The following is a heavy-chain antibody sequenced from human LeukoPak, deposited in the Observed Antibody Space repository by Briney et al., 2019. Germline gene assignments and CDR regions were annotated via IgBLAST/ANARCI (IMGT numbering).Heavy chain of an antibody. J-gene: IGHJ4*02. CDR2: ISHSGNT. V-gene: IGHV4-38-2*02. Sequence: SETLSLTCVVSGYSISSDHFWGWIRQPPGKALEWIGTISHSGNTYYKSSLKSRVTISLDTSKNQSSLKLSSVTAADTAVYYCVRDVGQLRSDYWGQGTLVTVSS. D-gene: IGHD2-2*01. CDR3: VRDVGQLRSDY. CDR1: GYSISSDHF.